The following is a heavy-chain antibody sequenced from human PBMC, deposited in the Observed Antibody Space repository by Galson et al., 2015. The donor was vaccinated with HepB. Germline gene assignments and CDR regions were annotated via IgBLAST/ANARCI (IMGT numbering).Heavy chain of an antibody. CDR3: ARNYGDYHDAFDI. J-gene: IGHJ3*02. CDR2: ISYDGSNK. V-gene: IGHV3-30*04. Sequence: SLRLSCAASGFTFSSYAMHWVRQAPGKGLEWVADISYDGSNKYYADSVKGRFTISRDNSKNTLYLQMNSLRAEDTAVYYCARNYGDYHDAFDIWGQGTMVTVSS. CDR1: GFTFSSYA. D-gene: IGHD4-17*01.